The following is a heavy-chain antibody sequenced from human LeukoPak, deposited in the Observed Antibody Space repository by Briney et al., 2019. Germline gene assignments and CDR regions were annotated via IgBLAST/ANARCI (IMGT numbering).Heavy chain of an antibody. D-gene: IGHD1-14*01. V-gene: IGHV4-34*01. Sequence: SETLSLTSAVYGGSFSGYYWSWIRQPPGKGLEWIGEINPSGSTNYNPSLKSRVTISVDTSKNQFSLKLSSVTAADTAVYYCAGLIRPGWFDPWGQGTLVTVSS. CDR3: AGLIRPGWFDP. CDR2: INPSGST. CDR1: GGSFSGYY. J-gene: IGHJ5*02.